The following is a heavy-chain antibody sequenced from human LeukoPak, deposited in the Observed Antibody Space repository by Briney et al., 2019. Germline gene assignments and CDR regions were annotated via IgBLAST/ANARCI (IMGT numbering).Heavy chain of an antibody. Sequence: PSETLSLTCTVSGGSISSYYWSWIRQPPGKGLEWIGYIYYSGTTSYNPSLKSRVTISVDTSKNQLSLRLRFVTAADTAVYYCATLPIAVAGTNYFSFDSWGQGTLVTVSS. CDR2: IYYSGTT. D-gene: IGHD6-19*01. V-gene: IGHV4-59*08. J-gene: IGHJ4*02. CDR3: ATLPIAVAGTNYFSFDS. CDR1: GGSISSYY.